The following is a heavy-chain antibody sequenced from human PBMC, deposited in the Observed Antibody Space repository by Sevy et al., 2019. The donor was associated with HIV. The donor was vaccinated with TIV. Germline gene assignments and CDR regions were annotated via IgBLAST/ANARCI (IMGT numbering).Heavy chain of an antibody. V-gene: IGHV3-15*01. Sequence: GGSLRLSCAASGFTFSNVWMSWVRQAPGKGLEWVAHVKSKTDGGTTDYAAPVRGRFTISRDDSKKTLYLQMNSLKTEATAVYYCTTGGSLFQHWGQGTLVTVSS. CDR1: GFTFSNVW. D-gene: IGHD3-16*01. CDR3: TTGGSLFQH. J-gene: IGHJ1*01. CDR2: VKSKTDGGTT.